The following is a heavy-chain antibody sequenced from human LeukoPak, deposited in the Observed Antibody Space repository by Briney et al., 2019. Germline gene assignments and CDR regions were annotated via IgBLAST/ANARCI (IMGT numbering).Heavy chain of an antibody. V-gene: IGHV3-30*02. D-gene: IGHD1-26*01. Sequence: GGSLRLSCAASGFTVSSNYMSCVRQSPGKGLEWVAFIRYDGTQTSYADSVKGRFTISRDNSKNTLYLQMNSLRAEDTALYYCAKLGIDAFDIWGQGTVVSVSS. CDR3: AKLGIDAFDI. CDR1: GFTVSSNY. J-gene: IGHJ3*02. CDR2: IRYDGTQT.